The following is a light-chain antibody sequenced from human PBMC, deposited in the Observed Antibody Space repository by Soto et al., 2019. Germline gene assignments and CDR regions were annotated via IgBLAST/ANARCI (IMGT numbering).Light chain of an antibody. V-gene: IGKV3-20*01. CDR2: GAS. CDR3: QQYGSSPPWT. J-gene: IGKJ1*01. Sequence: EIVLTQSPDTLSLSPGERATLSRRASQSVSSSYLAWYQQKPGQAPRLLMYGASSRATGIPDRFSGSGSGTDFTLTISRLEPEDFAVYYCQQYGSSPPWTFGQGTKV. CDR1: QSVSSSY.